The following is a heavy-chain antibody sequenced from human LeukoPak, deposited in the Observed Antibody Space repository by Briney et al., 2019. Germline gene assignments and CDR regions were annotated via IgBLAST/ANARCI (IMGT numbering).Heavy chain of an antibody. D-gene: IGHD3-10*01. CDR3: ARYVVYGSGKYYFDY. V-gene: IGHV4-39*01. CDR1: GGSITSSGYY. Sequence: ASETLSLTCTVSGGSITSSGYYWGWIRQPPGKGLEWIGSIYYSGSTYYNPSLKSRVTISVDTSKNQFSLKLSSLTAADTAVYYCARYVVYGSGKYYFDYWGQGTLVTVSS. J-gene: IGHJ4*02. CDR2: IYYSGST.